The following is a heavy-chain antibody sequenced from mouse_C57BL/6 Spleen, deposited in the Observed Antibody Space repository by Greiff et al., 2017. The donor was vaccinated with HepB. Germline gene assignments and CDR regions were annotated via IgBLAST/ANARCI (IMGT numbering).Heavy chain of an antibody. Sequence: QVQLQQPGAELVKPGASVKLSCKASGYTFTSYWLHWVKQRPGQGLEWIGMIHPNSGSTNYNEKIKSKATLTVDKSSSTAYMQLSSLTSEDSAVYYCARGYYYGSSYEDAMDYWGQGTSVTVSS. CDR2: IHPNSGST. CDR1: GYTFTSYW. D-gene: IGHD1-1*01. V-gene: IGHV1-64*01. CDR3: ARGYYYGSSYEDAMDY. J-gene: IGHJ4*01.